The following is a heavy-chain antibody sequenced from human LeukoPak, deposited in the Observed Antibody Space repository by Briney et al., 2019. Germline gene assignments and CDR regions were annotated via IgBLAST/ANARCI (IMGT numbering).Heavy chain of an antibody. Sequence: ASVKVSCKAYVDIFCGYYIYWVRQAPGQGREWVGWYNPNGGGTNSAQTFKSRVTMTRDTSITKASMELSRLRSDDTAVYYCARENGSGSYGTFDIWGQGTMVTVSS. CDR1: VDIFCGYY. CDR3: ARENGSGSYGTFDI. J-gene: IGHJ3*02. V-gene: IGHV1-2*02. D-gene: IGHD3-10*01. CDR2: YNPNGGGT.